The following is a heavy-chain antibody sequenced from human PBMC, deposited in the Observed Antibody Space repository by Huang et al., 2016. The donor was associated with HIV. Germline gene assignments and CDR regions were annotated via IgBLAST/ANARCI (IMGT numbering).Heavy chain of an antibody. CDR1: GFTFDNYV. D-gene: IGHD3-22*01. CDR2: ITWESAKI. J-gene: IGHJ4*02. CDR3: AKGKAYYDDSSGFDH. Sequence: EVQLVESGGGLVQPDRSLRLSCAASGFTFDNYVMHRVRQVTGKGLGGVSGITWESAKIGYADSVKGRVTISRDNARSSLSLQMDSLRVEDTALYYCAKGKAYYDDSSGFDHWGQGTLVTVSS. V-gene: IGHV3-9*01.